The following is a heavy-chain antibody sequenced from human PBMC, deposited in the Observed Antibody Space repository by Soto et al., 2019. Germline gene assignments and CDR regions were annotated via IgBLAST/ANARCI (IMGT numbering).Heavy chain of an antibody. V-gene: IGHV3-30-3*01. Sequence: QVQLVESGGGVVQPGRSLRLSCAASGFTFSSYAMHWVRQAPGKGLEWVAVISYDGSNKYYADSVKGRFTISRDNSKNTLYLQMHSLRAEDTAVYYCARVEQPHLSRSVLDYWGQGTLVTVSS. CDR1: GFTFSSYA. D-gene: IGHD1-1*01. CDR2: ISYDGSNK. J-gene: IGHJ4*02. CDR3: ARVEQPHLSRSVLDY.